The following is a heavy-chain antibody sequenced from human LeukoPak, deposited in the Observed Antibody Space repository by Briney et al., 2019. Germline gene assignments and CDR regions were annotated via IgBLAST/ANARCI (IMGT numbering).Heavy chain of an antibody. Sequence: PGGSLRLSCAASGFAFSNTGMTWVRQAPGRGLEWVSTISPTGEGTHYADSVKGRFTISRDNSKYTLSLEMNSLRADDTATYYCARDAGGAWPFDYWGQGTRVIVSS. J-gene: IGHJ4*02. D-gene: IGHD4-17*01. CDR2: ISPTGEGT. CDR3: ARDAGGAWPFDY. CDR1: GFAFSNTG. V-gene: IGHV3-23*01.